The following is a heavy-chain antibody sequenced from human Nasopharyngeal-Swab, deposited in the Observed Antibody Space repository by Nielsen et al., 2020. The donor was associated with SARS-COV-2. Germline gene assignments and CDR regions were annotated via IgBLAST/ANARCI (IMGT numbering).Heavy chain of an antibody. CDR2: TSAYNGNT. V-gene: IGHV1-18*01. D-gene: IGHD2-2*01. CDR3: ASNPLYCSSTSCYYDAFDI. Sequence: ASVKVSCKASGYTFTSYGISWVRQAPGQGLEWMGWTSAYNGNTNYAQKLQGRVTMTTDTSTSTAYMELRSLRSDDTAVYYCASNPLYCSSTSCYYDAFDIWGQGTMVTVSS. CDR1: GYTFTSYG. J-gene: IGHJ3*02.